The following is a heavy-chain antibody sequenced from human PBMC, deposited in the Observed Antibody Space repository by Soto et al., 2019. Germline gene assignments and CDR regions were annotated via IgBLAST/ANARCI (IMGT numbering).Heavy chain of an antibody. V-gene: IGHV1-69*01. CDR3: ATRGKYYYDSSGYYDDYYYYGMDV. Sequence: QVQLVQSGAEVKKPGSSVKVSCKASGGTFSSYAISWVRQAPGQGLEWMGGIIPIFGTANYAQKCQGRVTITADESTSTAYMELSSLRSEDTAVYYCATRGKYYYDSSGYYDDYYYYGMDVWVQGTTVTVSS. CDR2: IIPIFGTA. D-gene: IGHD3-22*01. J-gene: IGHJ6*02. CDR1: GGTFSSYA.